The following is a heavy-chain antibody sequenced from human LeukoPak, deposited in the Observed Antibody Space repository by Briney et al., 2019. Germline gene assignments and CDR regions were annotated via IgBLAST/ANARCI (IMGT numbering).Heavy chain of an antibody. CDR1: GFTFSGYS. Sequence: GGSLRLSCAASGFTFSGYSMNWVRQAPGKGLEWVSSISTTSDYIHYADSLKGRVAISRDNAKNSLYLQMNSLRAEDTAVYYCARGGIYSQGFVYWGQGSLVTVSS. J-gene: IGHJ4*02. CDR3: ARGGIYSQGFVY. V-gene: IGHV3-21*01. CDR2: ISTTSDYI. D-gene: IGHD6-13*01.